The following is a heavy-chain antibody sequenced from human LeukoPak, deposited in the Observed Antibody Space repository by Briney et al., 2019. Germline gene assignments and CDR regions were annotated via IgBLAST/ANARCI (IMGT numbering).Heavy chain of an antibody. J-gene: IGHJ5*02. CDR1: GGSISSGGYY. CDR2: IYYSGST. Sequence: SQTLSLTCTVSGGSISSGGYYWSWIRQHPGKGLEWIGYIYYSGSTYYNPSLKSRVTISVDTSKNQFSLKRSSVTAADTAVYYCARDSSGWFDPWGQGTLVTVSS. D-gene: IGHD3-10*01. V-gene: IGHV4-31*03. CDR3: ARDSSGWFDP.